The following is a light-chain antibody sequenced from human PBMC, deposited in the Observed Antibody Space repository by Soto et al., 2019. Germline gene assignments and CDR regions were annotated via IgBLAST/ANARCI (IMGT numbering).Light chain of an antibody. Sequence: QPVLTQSPSASASLGASVKLTCTLSSGHSSYAIAWHQQQPEKGPRYLMKLNSDGSHSKGDGLPDRFSGSSSGAERYLTISSLQSEDEADYYCQTWGTGLLVFGGGTKVTVL. V-gene: IGLV4-69*01. CDR2: LNSDGSH. CDR3: QTWGTGLLV. J-gene: IGLJ3*02. CDR1: SGHSSYA.